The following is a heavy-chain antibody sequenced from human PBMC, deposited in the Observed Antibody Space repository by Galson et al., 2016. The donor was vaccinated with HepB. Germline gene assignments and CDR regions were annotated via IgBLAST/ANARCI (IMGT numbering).Heavy chain of an antibody. J-gene: IGHJ3*02. V-gene: IGHV3-53*01. CDR1: GFSVNNNY. D-gene: IGHD1-14*01. Sequence: SLRLSCAASGFSVNNNYMNWVRQAPGKGLEWVSVLYTGGTTLYADSVKGRFTISRDNSKNEVYLQMNSLRGEDTAVYFCASDSRKSNWPEAYNIWGQGTMVTGSS. CDR2: LYTGGTT. CDR3: ASDSRKSNWPEAYNI.